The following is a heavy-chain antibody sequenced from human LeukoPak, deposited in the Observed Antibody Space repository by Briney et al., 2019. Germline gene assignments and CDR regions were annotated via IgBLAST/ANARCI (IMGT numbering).Heavy chain of an antibody. J-gene: IGHJ4*02. CDR1: GFTFSSYG. CDR3: ARASWYSSSLTLDF. CDR2: IWYDESNK. D-gene: IGHD6-19*01. V-gene: IGHV3-33*01. Sequence: GRSLRLSCAASGFTFSSYGMHWVRQAPGKGLEWVAVIWYDESNKYYADSVKGRFTISRENSQNTLYLRMGSLRAEDMAVYYCARASWYSSSLTLDFWGQGSLVTVSS.